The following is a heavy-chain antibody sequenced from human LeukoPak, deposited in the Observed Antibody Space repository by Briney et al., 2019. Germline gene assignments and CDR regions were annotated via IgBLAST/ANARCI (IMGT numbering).Heavy chain of an antibody. CDR3: ARFSGAARASTADY. D-gene: IGHD6-13*01. CDR2: IYYSGST. CDR1: GGSISSYY. V-gene: IGHV4-59*08. J-gene: IGHJ4*02. Sequence: SETLSLTCTVSGGSISSYYWSWIRQPPGKGLEWIGYIYYSGSTNYNPSLKGRVTISVDTSKNQFSLKLSSVTAADTAVYYCARFSGAARASTADYWGQGTLVTVSS.